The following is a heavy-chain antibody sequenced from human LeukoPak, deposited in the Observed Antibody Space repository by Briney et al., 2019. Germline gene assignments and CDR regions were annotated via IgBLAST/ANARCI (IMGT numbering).Heavy chain of an antibody. Sequence: GGSLRLSCAASGFTFGSYGMSWVRQAPGKGLEWVSFITPNADRTSYADSVEGRFTISRDNPRNTLYMQMNSLRDEDTALYYCAIMHGYYDGSGYWVQWGEGTLVTASS. CDR2: ITPNADRT. CDR1: GFTFGSYG. V-gene: IGHV3-23*01. CDR3: AIMHGYYDGSGYWVQ. J-gene: IGHJ1*01. D-gene: IGHD3-22*01.